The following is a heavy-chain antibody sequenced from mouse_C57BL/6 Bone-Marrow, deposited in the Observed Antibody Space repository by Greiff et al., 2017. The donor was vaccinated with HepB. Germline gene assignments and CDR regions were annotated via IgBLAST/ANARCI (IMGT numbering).Heavy chain of an antibody. V-gene: IGHV2-5*01. CDR2: IWRGGST. J-gene: IGHJ4*01. CDR1: GFSLTSYG. Sequence: QVQLQQSGPGLVQPSQSLSITCTVSGFSLTSYGVHWVRQSPGKGLEWLGVIWRGGSTDYNAAFMSRLSITKDNSKSQVFFKMNSLQADDTAIYYCAKKEDTGYYYAMDYWGQGTSVTVSS. D-gene: IGHD1-1*01. CDR3: AKKEDTGYYYAMDY.